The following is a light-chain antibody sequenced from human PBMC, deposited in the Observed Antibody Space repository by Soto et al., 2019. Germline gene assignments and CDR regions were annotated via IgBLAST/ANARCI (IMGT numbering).Light chain of an antibody. Sequence: DLQMTQSPSTLSASVGDRVTITCRASHPINIWLALHQQKPGKAPKLLIYKASTLESGVPSRFSGSGSGTEFTLTITSLQPADFATYYCQQYYSYWTFGQGTKVDI. CDR3: QQYYSYWT. V-gene: IGKV1-5*03. J-gene: IGKJ1*01. CDR2: KAS. CDR1: HPINIW.